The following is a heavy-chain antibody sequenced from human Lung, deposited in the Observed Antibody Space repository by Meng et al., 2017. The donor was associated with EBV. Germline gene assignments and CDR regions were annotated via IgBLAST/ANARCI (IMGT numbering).Heavy chain of an antibody. D-gene: IGHD6-19*01. Sequence: RQESGPGLVKPSGTLSLTCAVSGGSISISTWWSWVRQPPGKGLEWIGEIYHSGGTNYNPSLRGRVTISLDKSKNQFSLTLRSVTAADTAVYYCARDPYATGWAGWGQGTLVTVSS. CDR1: GGSISISTW. V-gene: IGHV4-4*02. CDR3: ARDPYATGWAG. J-gene: IGHJ4*02. CDR2: IYHSGGT.